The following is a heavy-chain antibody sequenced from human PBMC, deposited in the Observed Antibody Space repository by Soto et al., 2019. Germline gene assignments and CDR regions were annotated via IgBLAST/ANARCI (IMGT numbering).Heavy chain of an antibody. J-gene: IGHJ3*02. V-gene: IGHV1-2*04. CDR2: INPNSGGT. CDR3: ARAVTGSIDAFDI. D-gene: IGHD4-4*01. CDR1: GYTFTSYY. Sequence: ASVKVSCKASGYTFTSYYINWVRQATGQGLEWMGWINPNSGGTNYAQKFQGWVTMTRDTSISTAYMELSRLRSDDTAVYYCARAVTGSIDAFDIWGQGTMVTVSS.